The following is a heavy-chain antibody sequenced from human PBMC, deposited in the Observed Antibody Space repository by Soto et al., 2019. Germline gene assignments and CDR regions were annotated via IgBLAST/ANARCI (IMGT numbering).Heavy chain of an antibody. Sequence: QVQLVESGGGVVQPGRSLRLSCAASGFTFSSYAMHWVRQAPGKGLEWVAVISYEGSNKYYADAVKGRVTISRDNSKNTLDLQMNSLRAEDTALYYCARDRVAARPGFLYALYYYYGMDVWGQGTTVTVSS. J-gene: IGHJ6*02. CDR3: ARDRVAARPGFLYALYYYYGMDV. V-gene: IGHV3-30-3*01. CDR2: ISYEGSNK. CDR1: GFTFSSYA. D-gene: IGHD6-6*01.